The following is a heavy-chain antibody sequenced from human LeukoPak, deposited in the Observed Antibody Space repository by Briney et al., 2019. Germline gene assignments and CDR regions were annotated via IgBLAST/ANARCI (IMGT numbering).Heavy chain of an antibody. CDR3: AREVNGTPRYYFDY. CDR2: INAGNGNT. J-gene: IGHJ4*02. D-gene: IGHD1-1*01. V-gene: IGHV1-3*01. CDR1: GYTFTSYA. Sequence: ASVKVSCKASGYTFTSYAMHWVRQAPGQRLEWMGWINAGNGNTKYSQKFQGRVTITRDTSASTAYMELSSLRSEDTAVYYCAREVNGTPRYYFDYWGQGTLVTVSS.